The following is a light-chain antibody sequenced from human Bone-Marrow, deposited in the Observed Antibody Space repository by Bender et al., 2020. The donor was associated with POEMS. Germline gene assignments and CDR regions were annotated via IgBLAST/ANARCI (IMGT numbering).Light chain of an antibody. CDR2: SSH. CDR3: AVWDDSLNGWV. CDR1: SSNIGAHA. V-gene: IGLV1-44*01. J-gene: IGLJ3*02. Sequence: QSVLTQPLSASGTPGQRVTISCSGGSSNIGAHAVNWYQHLPGTAPKLRIYSSHRRPSEVPDRLSGSRSGTSASLAISGVQSENEADYYCAVWDDSLNGWVFDGGTELTVL.